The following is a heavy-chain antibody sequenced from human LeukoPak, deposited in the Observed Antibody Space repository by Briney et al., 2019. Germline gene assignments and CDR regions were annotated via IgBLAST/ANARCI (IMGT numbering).Heavy chain of an antibody. CDR2: ISGSGGST. J-gene: IGHJ4*02. Sequence: RSGGSLRLSCAASGFTFSSYAMSWVRQAPGKGLEWVSAISGSGGSTYYADSVKGRFTISRDNSKNTLYLQMSSLRAEDTAVYYCVKAFYSSSWYYFDYWGQGTLVTVSS. CDR1: GFTFSSYA. V-gene: IGHV3-23*01. CDR3: VKAFYSSSWYYFDY. D-gene: IGHD6-13*01.